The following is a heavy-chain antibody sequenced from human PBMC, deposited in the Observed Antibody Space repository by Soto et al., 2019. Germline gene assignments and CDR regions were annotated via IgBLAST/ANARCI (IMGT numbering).Heavy chain of an antibody. J-gene: IGHJ6*02. D-gene: IGHD3-10*01. CDR2: ITPVFGTP. V-gene: IGHV1-69*06. Sequence: ASVKVSCKVSGGTFSSYRFSWVRQAPGQGLEWMGGITPVFGTPDYAQKFQGRVTVTADRSTNTAYMELSRLTSEDTAVYYCARDLPSLEVRSYGMDVWGQGTTVTVSS. CDR1: GGTFSSYR. CDR3: ARDLPSLEVRSYGMDV.